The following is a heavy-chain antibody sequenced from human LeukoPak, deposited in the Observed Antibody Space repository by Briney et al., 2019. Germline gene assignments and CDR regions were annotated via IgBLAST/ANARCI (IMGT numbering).Heavy chain of an antibody. CDR3: ANSRVAAAGWRGYYYYGMDV. CDR1: GFIFSGYG. D-gene: IGHD6-13*01. J-gene: IGHJ6*02. CDR2: ISYVGRHQ. Sequence: AGTSLRLSCTGSGFIFSGYGIHWVRQAPGKGLEWVAVISYVGRHQYYATSMRGRFTISRDNLQNSVFLQMNSLRAEDTAVYYCANSRVAAAGWRGYYYYGMDVWGQGTTVTVSS. V-gene: IGHV3-30*18.